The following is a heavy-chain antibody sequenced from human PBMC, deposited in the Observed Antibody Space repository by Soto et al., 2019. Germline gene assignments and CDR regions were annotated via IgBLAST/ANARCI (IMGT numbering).Heavy chain of an antibody. Sequence: SETLSLTGTVSGGSSSSNYWTWIRQPPGKGLEWIGYVYNSGSTNYNPSLKSRVTISEDTSKSQFSLKVNSMTAADTAVYYCARYRREAVAGYTLDNWGQGILVTVSS. D-gene: IGHD6-13*01. J-gene: IGHJ4*02. CDR1: GGSSSSNY. V-gene: IGHV4-59*01. CDR2: VYNSGST. CDR3: ARYRREAVAGYTLDN.